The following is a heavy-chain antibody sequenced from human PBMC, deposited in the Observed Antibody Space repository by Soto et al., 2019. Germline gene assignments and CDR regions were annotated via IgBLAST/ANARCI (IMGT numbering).Heavy chain of an antibody. V-gene: IGHV1-69*01. Sequence: QVQLVQSGAEVKKPGSSVKVSCKASGGTFSSYAISWVRQAPGQGLEWMGGIIPIFGTANYAQKFQGRVTITADESTSTAYMELSSLRSEETAVYYCARGGDSSGYYYSNYYYYGMDVWGQGTTVTVSS. CDR3: ARGGDSSGYYYSNYYYYGMDV. D-gene: IGHD3-22*01. J-gene: IGHJ6*02. CDR1: GGTFSSYA. CDR2: IIPIFGTA.